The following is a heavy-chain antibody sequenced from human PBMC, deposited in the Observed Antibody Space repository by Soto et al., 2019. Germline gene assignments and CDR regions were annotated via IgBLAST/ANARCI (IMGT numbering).Heavy chain of an antibody. CDR2: IFSNDEK. Sequence: QVTLKESGPVLVKPTETLTLTCTVSGFSLSNARMGVSWIRQPPGKALEWLAHIFSNDEKSYSPSRKSTLTISKDTSKSQVVLTMTNMDPVDTATYYCARIVRLDYYDGSGYYYDYWDQGSLVTVSS. CDR3: ARIVRLDYYDGSGYYYDY. V-gene: IGHV2-26*01. CDR1: GFSLSNARMG. J-gene: IGHJ4*02. D-gene: IGHD3-22*01.